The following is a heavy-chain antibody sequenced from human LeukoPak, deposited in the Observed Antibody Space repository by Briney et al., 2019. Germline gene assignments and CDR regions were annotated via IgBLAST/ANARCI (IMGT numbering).Heavy chain of an antibody. Sequence: GGSLRLSCAVSGYTFSSYAMHWVRQAPGKGLEWVAVISYDGSNKYYADSVKGRFTISRDNSKNTLYLQMNSLRAEDTAVYYCARDRFAELLLAGYWGQRTLVTVSS. CDR2: ISYDGSNK. D-gene: IGHD3-10*01. CDR3: ARDRFAELLLAGY. V-gene: IGHV3-30-3*01. J-gene: IGHJ4*02. CDR1: GYTFSSYA.